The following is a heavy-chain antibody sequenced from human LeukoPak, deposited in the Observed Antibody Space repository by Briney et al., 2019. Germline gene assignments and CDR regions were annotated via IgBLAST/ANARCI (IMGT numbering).Heavy chain of an antibody. CDR2: ISGSGGST. CDR3: AKQSWLHNDEFDY. D-gene: IGHD5-18*01. Sequence: AGGSLRLSCAASGFTFSSYAMSWVRQAPGKGLEWVSAISGSGGSTYYADSVKGRVTISRDNSKNTLYLQMNSLRAEDTAVYYCAKQSWLHNDEFDYWGQGTLVTVSS. J-gene: IGHJ4*02. V-gene: IGHV3-23*01. CDR1: GFTFSSYA.